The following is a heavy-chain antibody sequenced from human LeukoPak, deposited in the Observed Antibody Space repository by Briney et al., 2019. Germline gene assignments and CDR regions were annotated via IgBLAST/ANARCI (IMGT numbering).Heavy chain of an antibody. V-gene: IGHV3-23*01. J-gene: IGHJ4*02. Sequence: PGGSLRLSCAASGFTFSSYAMSWVRQAPGKGLEWVSAISGSGGSTYYADSVKGRFTISRDDSKNTLYLQMNSLRAEDTAVYYCAKPDWSGYYFFDYWGQGTLVTVSS. CDR1: GFTFSSYA. CDR2: ISGSGGST. D-gene: IGHD3-3*01. CDR3: AKPDWSGYYFFDY.